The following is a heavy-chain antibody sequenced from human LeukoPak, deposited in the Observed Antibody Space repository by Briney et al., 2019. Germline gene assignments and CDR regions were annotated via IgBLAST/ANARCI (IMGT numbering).Heavy chain of an antibody. CDR1: GGSISSNSYY. CDR2: IYCSGST. V-gene: IGHV4-39*01. CDR3: ARTRYYYNSRSYGAPYYFDY. Sequence: SETLSLTCAVSGGSISSNSYYWGWIRQPPGKGLEWIGSIYCSGSTYYNPSLKSRITISVDTSKNQFSLKLSSVTAADTAVYYCARTRYYYNSRSYGAPYYFDYWGQGTLVTVSS. D-gene: IGHD3-10*01. J-gene: IGHJ4*02.